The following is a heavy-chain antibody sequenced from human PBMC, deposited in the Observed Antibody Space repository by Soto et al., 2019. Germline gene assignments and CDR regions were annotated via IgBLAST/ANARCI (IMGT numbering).Heavy chain of an antibody. J-gene: IGHJ6*02. Sequence: ASVKVSCKASGFTFTSSAVQWVRQARGQRLEWIGWIVVGSGNTNYAQKFQERVTITRDMSTSTAYMELSSLRSEDTAVYYCAAETGAHRGYYYYGTDVWGQGTTVTVSS. CDR3: AAETGAHRGYYYYGTDV. D-gene: IGHD3-16*01. CDR1: GFTFTSSA. CDR2: IVVGSGNT. V-gene: IGHV1-58*01.